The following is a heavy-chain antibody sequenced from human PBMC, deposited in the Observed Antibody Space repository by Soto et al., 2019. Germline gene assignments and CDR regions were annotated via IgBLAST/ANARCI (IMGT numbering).Heavy chain of an antibody. Sequence: EVQLVESGGGLVKPGGSLRLSCAASGFTFSSYSMNWVRQAPGKGLEWVSSISSSSSYIYYADSVKGRFTISRDNAKTSRYLQINSLRAEDTAVYYCARVLTNIVVVPAALRYYYYGMDVWGQGTTVTVSS. J-gene: IGHJ6*02. CDR1: GFTFSSYS. CDR3: ARVLTNIVVVPAALRYYYYGMDV. V-gene: IGHV3-21*01. CDR2: ISSSSSYI. D-gene: IGHD2-2*01.